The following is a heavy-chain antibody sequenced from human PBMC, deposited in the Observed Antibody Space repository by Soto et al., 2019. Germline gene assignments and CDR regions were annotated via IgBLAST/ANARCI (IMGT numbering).Heavy chain of an antibody. Sequence: SVKVSCKASGGTFSSYAISWVRQAPGQGLEWMGGIIPIFGTANYAQKFQGRVTITADESTSTAYMELSSLRSEDTAVYYCARVGIGGANYYYGMDVWGQGTTVTVSS. D-gene: IGHD2-21*01. V-gene: IGHV1-69*13. J-gene: IGHJ6*02. CDR2: IIPIFGTA. CDR3: ARVGIGGANYYYGMDV. CDR1: GGTFSSYA.